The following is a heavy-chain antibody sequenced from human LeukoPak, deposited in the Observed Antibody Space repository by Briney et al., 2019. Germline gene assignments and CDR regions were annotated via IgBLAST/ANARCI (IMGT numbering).Heavy chain of an antibody. Sequence: GSLRLSCAASGFTFSSFWMSWIRQPPGKGLEWIGSIYYSGSTYYNPSLKSRATISLDTSKNQFSLKLSSVTAADTAVYYCARHLVPANAFDIWGQGTMVTVSS. CDR3: ARHLVPANAFDI. CDR2: IYYSGST. V-gene: IGHV4-38-2*01. CDR1: GFTFSSFW. J-gene: IGHJ3*02. D-gene: IGHD1-26*01.